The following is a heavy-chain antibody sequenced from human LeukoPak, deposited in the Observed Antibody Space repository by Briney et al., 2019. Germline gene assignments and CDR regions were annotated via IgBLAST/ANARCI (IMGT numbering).Heavy chain of an antibody. D-gene: IGHD6-19*01. Sequence: SETLSLTCTVSGGSISSYYWSWIRQPPGKGLEWIGYIYYSGSTNYNPSLKSRVTISVDTSKNQFSLKLSSVTAADTAVYYCARETSSGWSPFDYWGQGTLVTVSS. J-gene: IGHJ4*02. CDR2: IYYSGST. CDR3: ARETSSGWSPFDY. CDR1: GGSISSYY. V-gene: IGHV4-59*01.